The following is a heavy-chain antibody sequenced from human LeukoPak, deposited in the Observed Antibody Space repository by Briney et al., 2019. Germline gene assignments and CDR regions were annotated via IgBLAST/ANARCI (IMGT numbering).Heavy chain of an antibody. J-gene: IGHJ3*02. CDR2: VFYTGDT. CDR1: GGSISSSSYF. Sequence: SETLSLTCTVSGGSISSSSYFWGWIRQPPEKGLEWIGSVFYTGDTYYSPSLKSRVSLSVDTSKNHFSLRLTSVTAADAAVYYCARVLRDGHNDPFDNWGQGTLVTVSS. V-gene: IGHV4-39*01. CDR3: ARVLRDGHNDPFDN. D-gene: IGHD5-24*01.